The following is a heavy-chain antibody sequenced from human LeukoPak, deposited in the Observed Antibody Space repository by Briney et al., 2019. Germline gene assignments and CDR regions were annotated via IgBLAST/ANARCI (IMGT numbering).Heavy chain of an antibody. J-gene: IGHJ5*02. CDR3: AKGLTDCSSTSCFKYNWFDP. Sequence: GGSLRLSCAASGFTFSSYAMSWVRQAPGKGLEWVSAISGSGGSTYYADSVKGRFTISRDNSKNTLYLQMNSLRAEDTAVYYCAKGLTDCSSTSCFKYNWFDPWGQGTLVTVSS. V-gene: IGHV3-23*01. CDR2: ISGSGGST. CDR1: GFTFSSYA. D-gene: IGHD2-2*01.